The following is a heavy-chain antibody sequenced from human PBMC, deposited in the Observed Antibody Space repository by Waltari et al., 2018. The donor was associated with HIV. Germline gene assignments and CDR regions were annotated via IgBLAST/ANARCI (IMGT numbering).Heavy chain of an antibody. CDR1: GGSISSYY. CDR3: ARDLSPSWFDP. CDR2: IYYSGST. V-gene: IGHV4-59*01. J-gene: IGHJ5*02. Sequence: QVQLPESGPGLVKPSETLSLTCTVSGGSISSYYWSWIRQPPGKGLEWIGYIYYSGSTNYNPSLKSRVTISVDTSKNQFSLKLSSVTAADTAVYYCARDLSPSWFDPWGQGTLVTVSS.